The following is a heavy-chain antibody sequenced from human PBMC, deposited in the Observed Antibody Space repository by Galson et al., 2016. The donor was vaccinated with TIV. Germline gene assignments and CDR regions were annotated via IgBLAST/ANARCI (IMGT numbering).Heavy chain of an antibody. D-gene: IGHD2-15*01. J-gene: IGHJ6*02. CDR2: ISDGGNT. CDR3: ARDRVVDATDYYDYYGMDV. CDR1: GLSVSINY. Sequence: SLRLSCAASGLSVSINYMAWVRQAPGKGLEWVSLISDGGNTYYTDSVKGRFTISRENSKNTLYLQMNSLRIEDTAVYYRARDRVVDATDYYDYYGMDVWGQGTAVTVSS. V-gene: IGHV3-66*02.